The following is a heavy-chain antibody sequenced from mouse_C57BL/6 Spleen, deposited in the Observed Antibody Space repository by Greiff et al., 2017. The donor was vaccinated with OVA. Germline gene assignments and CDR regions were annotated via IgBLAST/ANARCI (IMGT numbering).Heavy chain of an antibody. CDR1: GYTFTDYN. Sequence: EVQLQQSGPELVKPGASVKMSCKASGYTFTDYNMHWVKQSHGKSLEWIGYINPNNGGTSYNQKFKGKATLTVNKSSSTAYMELRSLTSEDSAVYYCVGPSDAMDYWGQGTSVTVSS. J-gene: IGHJ4*01. CDR2: INPNNGGT. CDR3: VGPSDAMDY. V-gene: IGHV1-22*01.